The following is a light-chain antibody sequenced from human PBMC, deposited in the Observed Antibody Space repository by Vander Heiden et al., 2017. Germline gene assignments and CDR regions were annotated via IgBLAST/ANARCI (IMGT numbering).Light chain of an antibody. V-gene: IGKV1-39*01. J-gene: IGKJ2*01. CDR1: QSISSY. CDR3: QQSYSTPNT. CDR2: AAS. Sequence: DIQMTQPPSSPSASVGDRVTITCRASQSISSYLNWYQQKPGKAPKLLIYAASSLQSGVPSRFSGSGSGTDFTLTISSLQPEDFATYYCQQSYSTPNTFGQGTKLEIK.